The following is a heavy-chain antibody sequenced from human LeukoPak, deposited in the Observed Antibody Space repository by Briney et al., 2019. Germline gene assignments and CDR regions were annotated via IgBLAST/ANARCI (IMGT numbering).Heavy chain of an antibody. D-gene: IGHD6-13*01. CDR1: GGTFSSYA. CDR2: IIPIFGTA. V-gene: IGHV1-69*06. CDR3: ASLLTAAAGTRPL. J-gene: IGHJ4*02. Sequence: ASVKVSCKASGGTFSSYAISWVRQAPGQGLEWMGGIIPIFGTANYAQKFQGRVTITADKSTSTAYMEPSSLRSEDTAVYYCASLLTAAAGTRPLWGQGTLVTVSS.